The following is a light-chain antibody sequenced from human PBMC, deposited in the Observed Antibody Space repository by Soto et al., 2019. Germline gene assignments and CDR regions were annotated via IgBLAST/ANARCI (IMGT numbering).Light chain of an antibody. Sequence: QSVLTQPPSASGTPGQRVTISCSGGSSNIGSKAVSWYQRVPGTAPKLLIYSNLERPSGVPDRFSGSKSGTSASLAISGLQSEDEADYYCGAWDVSLNGFVFGVGTKLTVL. J-gene: IGLJ1*01. CDR1: SSNIGSKA. V-gene: IGLV1-44*01. CDR3: GAWDVSLNGFV. CDR2: SNL.